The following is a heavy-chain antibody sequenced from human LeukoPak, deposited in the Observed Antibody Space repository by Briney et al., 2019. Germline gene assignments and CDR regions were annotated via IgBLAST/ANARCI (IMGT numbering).Heavy chain of an antibody. J-gene: IGHJ5*02. CDR2: ISSSGSTI. V-gene: IGHV3-48*03. D-gene: IGHD6-19*01. CDR1: GFTFSSYE. CDR3: ARGAGYSSGWYPGWFDP. Sequence: PGGSLRLSCAASGFTFSSYEVNWVRQAPGKGLEWVSYISSSGSTIYYADSVKGRFTISRDNAKNSLYLQMNSLRAEDTAVYYCARGAGYSSGWYPGWFDPWGQGTLVTVSS.